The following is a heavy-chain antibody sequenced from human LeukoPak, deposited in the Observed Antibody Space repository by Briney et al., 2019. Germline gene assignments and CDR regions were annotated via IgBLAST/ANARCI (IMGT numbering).Heavy chain of an antibody. CDR2: ISGSGGST. CDR1: GFTFSSYA. D-gene: IGHD5-12*01. Sequence: GGSLRLSCAASGFTFSSYAMSWVRQAPGKGLEWVSAISGSGGSTYYADSVKGRFTISRDNSKNTLYLQMNSLRAEDTAVYYCAKGEINRRGGYGPFDYWGQGTLVTVSS. J-gene: IGHJ4*02. V-gene: IGHV3-23*01. CDR3: AKGEINRRGGYGPFDY.